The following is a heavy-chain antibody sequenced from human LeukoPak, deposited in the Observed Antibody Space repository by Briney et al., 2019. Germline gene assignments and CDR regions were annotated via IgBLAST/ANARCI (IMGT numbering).Heavy chain of an antibody. J-gene: IGHJ4*02. V-gene: IGHV3-33*01. CDR2: IWYDGGNK. CDR1: GFTFSSYG. CDR3: ARDTWIDGHDY. Sequence: GRSLRLSCAASGFTFSSYGMHWVRQAPGKGLEWVAVIWYDGGNKYYADSVKGRFTISRDNSKNTLYLQMDSLRAEDTAVYYCARDTWIDGHDYWGQGTPVTVSS. D-gene: IGHD2-2*03.